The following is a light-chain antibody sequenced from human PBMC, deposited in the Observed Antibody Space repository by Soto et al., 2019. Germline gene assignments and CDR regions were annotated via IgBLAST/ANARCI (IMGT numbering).Light chain of an antibody. V-gene: IGKV3-20*01. CDR1: QSVSNNY. CDR3: QQYGSSGT. J-gene: IGKJ1*01. CDR2: GAS. Sequence: EIALTQSPGTLSLSPGERATLSWGASQSVSNNYLAWYQQKPGQAPRLLIYGASNRATGIPDRFSGSGSGTDFTLTISRLEPEDFAVYDCQQYGSSGTFGQGTKVDIK.